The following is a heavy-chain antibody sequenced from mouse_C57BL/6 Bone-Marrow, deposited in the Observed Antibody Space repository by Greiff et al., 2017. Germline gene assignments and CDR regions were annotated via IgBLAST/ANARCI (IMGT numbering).Heavy chain of an antibody. CDR2: IHPSDSDT. V-gene: IGHV1-74*01. Sequence: QVQLKQPGAELVKPGASVMVSCKASGYTFTSYWMHWVKQRPGQGLEWIGRIHPSDSDTNYNQKFKGKATLTVDKSSSTAYMQLSSLTSEDSAVYYCAMGITTVVAPFAYWGQGTLVTVSA. CDR3: AMGITTVVAPFAY. J-gene: IGHJ3*01. D-gene: IGHD1-1*01. CDR1: GYTFTSYW.